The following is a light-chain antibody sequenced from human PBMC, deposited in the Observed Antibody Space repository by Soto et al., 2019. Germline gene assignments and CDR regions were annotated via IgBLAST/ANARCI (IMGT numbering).Light chain of an antibody. Sequence: DIQMTPSPSTLSASVVYILTITLRSSQSISIWLAWYQQKPGKAPKILIYKASSLESGVPSRFSGSGSGTEFTLTISSLQPDDFATYYCQQYSTYTPRTFGQGTKVDIK. V-gene: IGKV1-5*03. J-gene: IGKJ1*01. CDR2: KAS. CDR1: QSISIW. CDR3: QQYSTYTPRT.